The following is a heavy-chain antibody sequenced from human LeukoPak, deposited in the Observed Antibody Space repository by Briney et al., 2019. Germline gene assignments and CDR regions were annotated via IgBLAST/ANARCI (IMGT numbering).Heavy chain of an antibody. CDR3: ARVPLIVGATTPFDY. CDR2: ISAYNGNT. V-gene: IGHV1-18*01. CDR1: GGTFSSYA. J-gene: IGHJ4*02. Sequence: ASVKVSCKASGGTFSSYAISWVRQAPGQGLEWMGWISAYNGNTNYAQKLQGRVTMTTDTSTSTAYMELRSLRSDDTAVYYCARVPLIVGATTPFDYWGQGTLVTVSS. D-gene: IGHD1-26*01.